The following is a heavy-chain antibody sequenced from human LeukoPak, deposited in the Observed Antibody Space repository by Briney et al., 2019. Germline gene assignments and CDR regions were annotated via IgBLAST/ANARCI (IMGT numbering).Heavy chain of an antibody. D-gene: IGHD1-14*01. CDR3: VTHPFDY. CDR2: ISYDGSNK. Sequence: GGSLRLSCAASGFTFSSYAMHWVRQAPGKGLEWVAVISYDGSNKYYADSVKGRFTISRDNSKNTLYLQMNSLRAEDTALYYCVTHPFDYWGQGTLVTVSS. J-gene: IGHJ4*02. V-gene: IGHV3-30*04. CDR1: GFTFSSYA.